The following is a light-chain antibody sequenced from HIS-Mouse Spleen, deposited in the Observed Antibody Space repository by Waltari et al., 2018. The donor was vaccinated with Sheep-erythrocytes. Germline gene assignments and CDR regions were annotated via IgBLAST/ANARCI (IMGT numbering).Light chain of an antibody. CDR1: SSDVGGYKY. CDR2: DVS. J-gene: IGLJ1*01. V-gene: IGLV2-11*01. Sequence: QSVLTQPRSVSGSPGQSVTISCTGTSSDVGGYKYVSWYQQHPGKAPKLMIYDVSKRPSGVPDRFSGSKSGNTASLTISGLQAEDEADYYCCSYAGSYNHVFATGTKVTVL. CDR3: CSYAGSYNHV.